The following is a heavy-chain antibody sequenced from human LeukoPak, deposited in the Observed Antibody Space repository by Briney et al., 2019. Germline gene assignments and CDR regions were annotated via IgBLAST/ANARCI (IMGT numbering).Heavy chain of an antibody. CDR2: INPNSGGT. D-gene: IGHD3-3*01. J-gene: IGHJ4*02. CDR3: ARGDDYDFWSGYYYYFDY. CDR1: GYTFTGYY. V-gene: IGHV1-2*06. Sequence: ASVKVSCKASGYTFTGYYMHWVRQAPGQGLEWMGRINPNSGGTNYAQKFQGRVTMTRDTSISTAYMELSRLRSDDTAVYYCARGDDYDFWSGYYYYFDYWGQGTLVTVSS.